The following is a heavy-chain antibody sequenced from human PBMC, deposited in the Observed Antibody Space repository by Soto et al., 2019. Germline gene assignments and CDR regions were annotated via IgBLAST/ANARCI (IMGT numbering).Heavy chain of an antibody. CDR1: GFSLSTSGVG. CDR2: IYWDDDK. J-gene: IGHJ6*02. V-gene: IGHV2-5*02. D-gene: IGHD2-15*01. Sequence: QITLKESGPTLVKPTQTLTLTCTFSGFSLSTSGVGVGWIHQPPGKALEWLALIYWDDDKRYSPSLTSRLTITKDTSKNQVVLKMTNMDPVDTATYYCAHVLVVVANYGMDVWGQGTTVTVSS. CDR3: AHVLVVVANYGMDV.